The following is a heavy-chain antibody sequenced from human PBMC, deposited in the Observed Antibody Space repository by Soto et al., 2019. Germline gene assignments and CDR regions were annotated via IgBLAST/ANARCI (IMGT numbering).Heavy chain of an antibody. J-gene: IGHJ5*02. D-gene: IGHD2-2*02. Sequence: GASVKVSCKASGYTFTDFGVTWVRQAPGQGLEWMGWISASTGKTNFARKFQGRVTMTTDTSTGTGYMELRSLRSDDTAVYYCARARCTSASCYKSTWFEPWGQGTLVTVSS. CDR3: ARARCTSASCYKSTWFEP. CDR2: ISASTGKT. V-gene: IGHV1-18*04. CDR1: GYTFTDFG.